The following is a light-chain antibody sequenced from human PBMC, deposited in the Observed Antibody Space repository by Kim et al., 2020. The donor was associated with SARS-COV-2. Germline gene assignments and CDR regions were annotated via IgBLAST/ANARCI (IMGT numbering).Light chain of an antibody. Sequence: EIVLTQSPDTLSLSPGERATLSCRASQIVSSSCLAWYQQKLGQPPRLLIYGAFRRATGIPDRFSGSGSGIDFTLTISRLEPEDSVMYYCQQYGNSLSGTFGQGTKVDIK. CDR1: QIVSSSC. J-gene: IGKJ1*01. CDR3: QQYGNSLSGT. V-gene: IGKV3-20*01. CDR2: GAF.